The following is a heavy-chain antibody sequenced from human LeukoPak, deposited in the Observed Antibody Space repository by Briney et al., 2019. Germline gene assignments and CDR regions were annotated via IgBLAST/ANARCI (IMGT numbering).Heavy chain of an antibody. CDR1: GYTFTSYY. CDR3: ARGGFEETQPNWFDP. CDR2: INPSGGST. D-gene: IGHD3-9*01. J-gene: IGHJ5*02. Sequence: ASVKVSCKASGYTFTSYYMHWVRQAPGQGPEWMGIINPSGGSTSYAQKFQGRVTMTRDMSTSTVYMELSSLRSEDTAVYYCARGGFEETQPNWFDPWGQGTLVTVSS. V-gene: IGHV1-46*01.